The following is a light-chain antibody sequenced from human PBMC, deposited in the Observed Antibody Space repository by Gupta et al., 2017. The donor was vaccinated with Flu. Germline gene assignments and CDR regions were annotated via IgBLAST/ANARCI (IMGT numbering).Light chain of an antibody. CDR1: RSDIGSNL. Sequence: QSVLTPPPSASGTPGQRVTISCSGSRSDIGSNLVNSSQQVPGTAPRLLIYDNNKRPLGVPDRVSGSKSGTSASLAISGLQSEDEADYFCATWDDTLNRQVFGGGTKLTVL. CDR3: ATWDDTLNRQV. CDR2: DNN. V-gene: IGLV1-44*01. J-gene: IGLJ3*02.